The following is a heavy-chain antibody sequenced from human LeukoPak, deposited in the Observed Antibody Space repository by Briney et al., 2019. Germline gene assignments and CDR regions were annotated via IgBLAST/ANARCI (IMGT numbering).Heavy chain of an antibody. CDR1: GYTFINYA. CDR3: VREWDHTRMTFDI. CDR2: IGTYNGNA. J-gene: IGHJ3*02. Sequence: ASVKVSCKASGYTFINYAIRWVRQAPGQGLEWMGWIGTYNGNAKYAQEFQGRVTMTTDTSTSTGYMELRNLRSDDTAVYFCVREWDHTRMTFDIWGQGTMVTVSS. D-gene: IGHD1-26*01. V-gene: IGHV1-18*01.